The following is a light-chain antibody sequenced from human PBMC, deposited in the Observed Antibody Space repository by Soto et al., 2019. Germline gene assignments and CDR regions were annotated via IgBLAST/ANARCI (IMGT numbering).Light chain of an antibody. CDR2: LNSDGSH. V-gene: IGLV4-69*01. CDR1: SGHSSYA. Sequence: QLVLSQSPSASASLGASVKLTCTLSSGHSSYAIAWHQQQPEKGPRYLMKLNSDGSHTKGDGIPDRFSGSNSGAERYLTISSLQSEDEADYYCQTWGTGIVVFGGGTSSPS. J-gene: IGLJ2*01. CDR3: QTWGTGIVV.